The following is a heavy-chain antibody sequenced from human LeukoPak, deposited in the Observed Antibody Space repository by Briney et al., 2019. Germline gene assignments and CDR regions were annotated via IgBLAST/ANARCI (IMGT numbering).Heavy chain of an antibody. CDR1: GYPISSGYY. J-gene: IGHJ4*02. CDR3: AGKYYYDSSGYFYVDW. Sequence: PSETLSLTCTVSGYPISSGYYWGWIRQSPGKGLEWIGSIYHSGSTYYNPSLKSRVTISMDTTKNQFSLKLTSVTAADTAVYYCAGKYYYDSSGYFYVDWWGQGTLVTVSS. CDR2: IYHSGST. D-gene: IGHD3-22*01. V-gene: IGHV4-38-2*02.